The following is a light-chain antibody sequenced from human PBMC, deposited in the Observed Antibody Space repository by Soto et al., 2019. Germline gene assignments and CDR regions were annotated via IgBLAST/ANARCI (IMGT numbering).Light chain of an antibody. V-gene: IGLV2-23*01. CDR2: EGS. CDR3: CSYAGSSTYVV. Sequence: QSALTQPASVSGSPGQSITISCTGTSSDVGTYKLVSWYRQHPGKAPKLMIYEGSKRPSGVSNRFSGSTSANTASLTISGLQAEGEADYYCCSYAGSSTYVVFGGGTKLTVL. J-gene: IGLJ2*01. CDR1: SSDVGTYKL.